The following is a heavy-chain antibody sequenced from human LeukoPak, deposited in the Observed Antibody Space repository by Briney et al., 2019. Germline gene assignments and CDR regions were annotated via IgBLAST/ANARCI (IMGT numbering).Heavy chain of an antibody. J-gene: IGHJ5*02. CDR1: GGSISSSSYY. V-gene: IGHV4-39*07. D-gene: IGHD1-14*01. Sequence: PSETLSLTCTVSGGSISSSSYYWGWIRQPPGKGLEWIGSIYYSGSTNYNPSLKSRVTISVDTSKNQFSLKLSSVTAADTAVYYCAREWRPPHNWFDPWGQGTLVTVPS. CDR2: IYYSGST. CDR3: AREWRPPHNWFDP.